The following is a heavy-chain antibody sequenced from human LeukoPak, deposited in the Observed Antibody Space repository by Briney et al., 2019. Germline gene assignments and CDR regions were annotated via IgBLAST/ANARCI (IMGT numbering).Heavy chain of an antibody. V-gene: IGHV1-18*01. J-gene: IGHJ3*02. Sequence: ASVKVSCKASGYTFTSYGISWVRQAPGQGLEWMGWISAYNGNTNYAQKLQGRVTMTTDTSTSTAYMELRSLRSEDTAVYYCARDRIAAAGTSAFDIWGQGTMVTVSS. CDR1: GYTFTSYG. CDR3: ARDRIAAAGTSAFDI. CDR2: ISAYNGNT. D-gene: IGHD6-13*01.